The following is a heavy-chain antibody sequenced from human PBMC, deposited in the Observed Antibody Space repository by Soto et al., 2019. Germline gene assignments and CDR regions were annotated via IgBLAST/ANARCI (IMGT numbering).Heavy chain of an antibody. J-gene: IGHJ4*02. CDR2: ISSSSSTI. CDR3: ARNGGSTPGWIYYFDY. V-gene: IGHV3-48*02. Sequence: GGSLRLSCAASGFTFSSYSMNWVRQAPGKGLEWVSYISSSSSTIYYADSVKGRFTISRDNAKNSLYLQMNSLRDEDTAVYYCARNGGSTPGWIYYFDYWGQGTLVTVSS. D-gene: IGHD2-2*03. CDR1: GFTFSSYS.